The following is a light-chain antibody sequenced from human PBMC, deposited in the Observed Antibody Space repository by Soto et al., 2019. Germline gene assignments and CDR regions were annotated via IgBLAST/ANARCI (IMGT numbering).Light chain of an antibody. V-gene: IGLV3-25*03. Sequence: SYELTQPPSVPVSPGQTARITCSGDALPKQYAYWYQQKPGQAPVLVIYKDSERPSGIPERFSGSSSGTTVTLTISGVQAEDEADYYCQSADSSGTVVFGGGTKVTVL. CDR3: QSADSSGTVV. CDR1: ALPKQY. J-gene: IGLJ2*01. CDR2: KDS.